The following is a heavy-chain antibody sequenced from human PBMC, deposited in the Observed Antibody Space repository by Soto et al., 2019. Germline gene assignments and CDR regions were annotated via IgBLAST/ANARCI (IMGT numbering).Heavy chain of an antibody. CDR2: ISGSGGST. J-gene: IGHJ4*02. D-gene: IGHD2-15*01. CDR3: AKWAPDCSGGSCYSVGPYFDY. CDR1: GFTFSSYA. V-gene: IGHV3-23*01. Sequence: GGSLRLSCAASGFTFSSYAMSWVRQAPGKGLEWVSAISGSGGSTYYADSVKGRFTISRDNSKNTLYLQMNSLRAEDTAVYYCAKWAPDCSGGSCYSVGPYFDYWGQGTLVTVSS.